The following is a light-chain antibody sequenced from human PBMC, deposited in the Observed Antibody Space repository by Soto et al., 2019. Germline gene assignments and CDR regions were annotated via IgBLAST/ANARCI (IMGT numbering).Light chain of an antibody. CDR3: QQLNTYSGA. V-gene: IGKV1-9*01. CDR1: QGISTH. J-gene: IGKJ3*01. Sequence: IQLTQSPASLSASIGDRVTITCRASQGISTHLAWYQQKPGKAPKLLIYGASTLHSGVPSRFSGSGSGTDFTLTISGLQPEDFGTYYCQQLNTYSGAFGHGTKVDIK. CDR2: GAS.